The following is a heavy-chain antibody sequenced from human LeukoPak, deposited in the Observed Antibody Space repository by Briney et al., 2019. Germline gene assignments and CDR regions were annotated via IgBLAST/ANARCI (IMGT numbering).Heavy chain of an antibody. D-gene: IGHD4-11*01. CDR1: GFTFSSYW. J-gene: IGHJ4*02. Sequence: GGSLRLSCAASGFTFSSYWMSWVRQVPGKGLEWVSGISGSGGSTYYADSVKGRFTISRDDSKNTLYLQMNSLRAEDTAVYYCAKDAATAILAFDYWGQGTLVTVSS. V-gene: IGHV3-23*01. CDR2: ISGSGGST. CDR3: AKDAATAILAFDY.